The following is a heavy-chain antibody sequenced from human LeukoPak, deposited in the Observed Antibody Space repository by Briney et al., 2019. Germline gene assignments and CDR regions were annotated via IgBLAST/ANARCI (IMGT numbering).Heavy chain of an antibody. V-gene: IGHV3-64D*09. J-gene: IGHJ4*02. Sequence: RSGGSLRLSCAASGFTFSSFAMHWVRQAPGKGLEYVSAISTNGGVTYYADSVKGRFTISRDNSKDTLYLEMSSLRVDDTAVYYCVKDVSSTYYYFDYWGQGTLVTVSS. D-gene: IGHD6-13*01. CDR2: ISTNGGVT. CDR3: VKDVSSTYYYFDY. CDR1: GFTFSSFA.